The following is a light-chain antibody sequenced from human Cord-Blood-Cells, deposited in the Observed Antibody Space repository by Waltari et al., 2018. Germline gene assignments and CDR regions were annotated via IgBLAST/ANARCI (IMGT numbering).Light chain of an antibody. V-gene: IGKV4-1*01. J-gene: IGKJ2*01. Sequence: DIVMTQSPDSLAVSLGERATLNCKSSQSVLYSSNNKNYLAWYQQKPGQPPKLLIYWASTRESGVPDRFSGSGSGTDFTLTISSLQAKDVAVYYCQQYYSTPYTFGQGTKLEIK. CDR2: WAS. CDR1: QSVLYSSNNKNY. CDR3: QQYYSTPYT.